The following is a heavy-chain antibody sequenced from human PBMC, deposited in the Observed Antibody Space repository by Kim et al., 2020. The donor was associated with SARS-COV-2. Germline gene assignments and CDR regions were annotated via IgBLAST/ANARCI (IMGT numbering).Heavy chain of an antibody. Sequence: RFTISRNNAKNTLYLQMNSLRAEDTAVYYCARDTTGRYCSSTSCAQFDPWGQGTLVTVSS. D-gene: IGHD2-2*01. J-gene: IGHJ5*02. V-gene: IGHV3-11*01. CDR3: ARDTTGRYCSSTSCAQFDP.